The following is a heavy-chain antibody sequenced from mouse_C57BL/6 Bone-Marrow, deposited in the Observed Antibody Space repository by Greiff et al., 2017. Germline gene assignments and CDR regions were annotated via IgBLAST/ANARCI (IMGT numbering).Heavy chain of an antibody. CDR1: GFTFSSYA. Sequence: EVKLVESGGGLVKPGGSLKLSCAASGFTFSSYAMSWVRQTPEKRLEWVATISDGGSYTYYPDNVKGRFTISRDNAKNNLYLQMSHLKSEDTAMYYCARGSYDYDEGFDYWGQGTTLTCSS. D-gene: IGHD2-4*01. CDR3: ARGSYDYDEGFDY. V-gene: IGHV5-4*03. CDR2: ISDGGSYT. J-gene: IGHJ2*01.